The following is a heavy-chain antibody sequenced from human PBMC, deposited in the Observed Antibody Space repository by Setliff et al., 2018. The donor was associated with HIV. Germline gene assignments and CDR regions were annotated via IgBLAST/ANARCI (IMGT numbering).Heavy chain of an antibody. D-gene: IGHD3-10*01. CDR3: AREPPSSYYFDY. CDR1: GYTFTSVY. CDR2: INPSGGRT. J-gene: IGHJ4*02. Sequence: GASVKVSCKASGYTFTSVYMHWVRQAPGEGLEWMGLINPSGGRTTYAQKLQGRVTMTTDTSTNTAYMELRSLRSEDTAVYYCAREPPSSYYFDYWGQGTLVTVSS. V-gene: IGHV1-46*03.